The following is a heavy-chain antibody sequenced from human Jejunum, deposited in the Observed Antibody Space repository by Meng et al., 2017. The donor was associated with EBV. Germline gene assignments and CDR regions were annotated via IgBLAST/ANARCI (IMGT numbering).Heavy chain of an antibody. V-gene: IGHV2-5*02. CDR3: AHKGSGSYPLDY. Sequence: QITLKEAGTTRVNPNQTLPLTCTFSGFSLNTYGVGVGWIRQTPGKALEWLAVIYWDDSRLYSPSLNSRLTITKDTSKSQVVLTMTDMDPVDTATYYCAHKGSGSYPLDYWGQGTLVTVSS. CDR1: GFSLNTYGVG. CDR2: IYWDDSR. J-gene: IGHJ4*02. D-gene: IGHD1-26*01.